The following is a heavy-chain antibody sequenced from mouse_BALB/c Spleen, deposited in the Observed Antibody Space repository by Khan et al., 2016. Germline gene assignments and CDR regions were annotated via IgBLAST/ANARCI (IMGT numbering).Heavy chain of an antibody. J-gene: IGHJ4*01. V-gene: IGHV3-2*02. CDR1: GYSITSDYA. D-gene: IGHD1-1*01. CDR2: ISYSGST. CDR3: AGATWYLFYAMDY. Sequence: EVQLQESGPGLVKPSQSLSLTCTVTGYSITSDYAWNWIRQFPGNKLEWMGYISYSGSTSYNPSLKSRISITRDTSKNQFFLQLNSVTTEDTATYYSAGATWYLFYAMDYWGQGTSVTVSS.